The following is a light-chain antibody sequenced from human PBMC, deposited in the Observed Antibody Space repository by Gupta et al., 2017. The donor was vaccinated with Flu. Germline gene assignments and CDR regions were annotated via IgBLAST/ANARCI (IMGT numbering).Light chain of an antibody. CDR2: DAS. V-gene: IGKV3-11*01. Sequence: GERATLSCRASQSISTHIAWYQQKPGQSPRLLIYDASNSATGIPARFSGSGSGTDFTLTISSLEPEDFALYCCQQRDNWPLTFGGGTKVEIK. CDR3: QQRDNWPLT. CDR1: QSISTH. J-gene: IGKJ4*01.